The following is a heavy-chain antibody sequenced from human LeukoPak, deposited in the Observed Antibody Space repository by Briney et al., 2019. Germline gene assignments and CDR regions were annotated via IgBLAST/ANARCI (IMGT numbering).Heavy chain of an antibody. V-gene: IGHV4-39*07. CDR3: ARSVLRYFDWLPPGDAFDI. CDR2: IYYSGST. Sequence: SETLSLTCTVSGGSISSSSYYWGWIRQPPGKGLEWIGSIYYSGSTNYNPSLKSRVTISVDTSKTQFSLKLSSVTAADTAVYYCARSVLRYFDWLPPGDAFDIWGQGTMVTVSS. J-gene: IGHJ3*02. CDR1: GGSISSSSYY. D-gene: IGHD3-9*01.